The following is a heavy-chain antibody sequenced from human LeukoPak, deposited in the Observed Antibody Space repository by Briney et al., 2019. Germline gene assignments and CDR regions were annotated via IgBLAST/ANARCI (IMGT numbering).Heavy chain of an antibody. D-gene: IGHD6-19*01. V-gene: IGHV1-2*02. Sequence: ASVKVSCKASGYTFTGYYIHWVRQAPGQGLEWMGWINPHSGGTNYGQKFKGRVTMTRDTYISTAYMEVSRLTSDDTAVYYCARGMYSSGWYGPFDYWGQGTLVTVSS. CDR3: ARGMYSSGWYGPFDY. CDR2: INPHSGGT. CDR1: GYTFTGYY. J-gene: IGHJ4*02.